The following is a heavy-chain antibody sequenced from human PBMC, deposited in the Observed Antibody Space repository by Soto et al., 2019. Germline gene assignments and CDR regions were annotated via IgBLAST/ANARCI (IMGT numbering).Heavy chain of an antibody. V-gene: IGHV3-9*01. CDR2: ISWNSGYI. CDR1: GFTFDDYA. Sequence: EVQLVESGGGLVQPGRSLRLSCAVSGFTFDDYAMHWVRQAPGKGLEWVSGISWNSGYIGYADSVKGRFTISRDNAKNSLYLQMDSLRAEDTALYYCAKARNGVYGGNHDSEAYFDYWGQGTLVTVSS. CDR3: AKARNGVYGGNHDSEAYFDY. D-gene: IGHD2-15*01. J-gene: IGHJ4*02.